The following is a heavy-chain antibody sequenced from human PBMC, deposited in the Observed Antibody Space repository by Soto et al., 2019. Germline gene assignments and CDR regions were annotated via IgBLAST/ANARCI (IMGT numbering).Heavy chain of an antibody. CDR3: AKGRGGSGSLTPRVDF. CDR1: GFTFNNYA. D-gene: IGHD3-10*01. J-gene: IGHJ4*02. Sequence: EVQLLESGGGLVQPGGSLSLSCAASGFTFNNYAMTWVRQAPGKGLEWVSAISGGGDTTSYADSVKGRFIVSRDGSKNTLYLQMSSLRAEDTALYYCAKGRGGSGSLTPRVDFWGQGTLVTVSS. CDR2: ISGGGDTT. V-gene: IGHV3-23*01.